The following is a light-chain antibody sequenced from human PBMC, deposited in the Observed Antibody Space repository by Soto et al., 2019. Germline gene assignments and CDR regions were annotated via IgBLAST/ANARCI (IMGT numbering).Light chain of an antibody. CDR2: DAS. CDR1: QTVSSN. CDR3: QQYNNWPRT. Sequence: EIVMTQSQATLSVSPGERATLSCRASQTVSSNLAWYQQKPGQAPRLLIYDASTRATGIPARFRGSGSGTEFTLTISSLQSEDFAVYYCQQYNNWPRTFGQGTKVEIK. J-gene: IGKJ1*01. V-gene: IGKV3-15*01.